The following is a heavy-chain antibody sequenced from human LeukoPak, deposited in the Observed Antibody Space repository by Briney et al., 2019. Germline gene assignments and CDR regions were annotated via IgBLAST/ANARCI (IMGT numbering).Heavy chain of an antibody. CDR1: GSSFTSYW. Sequence: GESLKISCKGSGSSFTSYWISWVRPMPGKGLEWMGRIDPSDSYTNYSPSFQGHVTISADKSISTTYLQWSSLKASDTAMYYCARQGGEWLFEDWGQGTLVTVSS. J-gene: IGHJ4*02. CDR3: ARQGGEWLFED. CDR2: IDPSDSYT. V-gene: IGHV5-10-1*01. D-gene: IGHD3-3*01.